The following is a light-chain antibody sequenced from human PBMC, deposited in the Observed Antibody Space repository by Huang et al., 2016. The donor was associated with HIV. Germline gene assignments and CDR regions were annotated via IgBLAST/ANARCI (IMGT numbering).Light chain of an antibody. Sequence: IVLTQSPGTLSLSPGERAILTCMANQNISNNYLAWYQQKPGQAPRLLIYGAYRRATCVPDRFMCSGSGADFSLINSRLESEDSAVYLCQQYGTSPMTFGPGTKVDIK. J-gene: IGKJ3*01. CDR2: GAY. CDR1: QNISNNY. CDR3: QQYGTSPMT. V-gene: IGKV3-20*01.